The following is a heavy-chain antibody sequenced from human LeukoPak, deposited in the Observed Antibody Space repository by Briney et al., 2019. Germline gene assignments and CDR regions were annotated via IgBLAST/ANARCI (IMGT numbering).Heavy chain of an antibody. Sequence: PGGSLRLSCAASGFTFSSFGMHWVRQAPGKGLEWVSSIGSDNKPHYSDSVKGRFTISRDNSKTTLYLQMNSLRVDDTAVYYCANVRYFDWYYFDYWGQGTLVTVSS. CDR3: ANVRYFDWYYFDY. J-gene: IGHJ4*02. CDR2: IGSDNKP. CDR1: GFTFSSFG. D-gene: IGHD3-9*01. V-gene: IGHV3-NL1*01.